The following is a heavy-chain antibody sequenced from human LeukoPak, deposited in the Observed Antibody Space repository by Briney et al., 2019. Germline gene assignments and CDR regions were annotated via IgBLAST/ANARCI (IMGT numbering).Heavy chain of an antibody. Sequence: PSGTLSPTSTLSGGSLRSYFWSWIRQPAREGLEWIGRIYFSGNTNYNPSLKSRVTMSVDTSKNQFSLKLTSVTAADTAFYYCAREGPYSGRWYYFDYWGQGILVTVSS. D-gene: IGHD6-13*01. CDR3: AREGPYSGRWYYFDY. V-gene: IGHV4-4*07. CDR1: GGSLRSYF. CDR2: IYFSGNT. J-gene: IGHJ4*02.